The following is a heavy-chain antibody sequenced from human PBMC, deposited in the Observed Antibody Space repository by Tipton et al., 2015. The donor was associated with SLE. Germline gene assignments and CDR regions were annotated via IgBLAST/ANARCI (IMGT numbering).Heavy chain of an antibody. CDR2: ISYSGNT. CDR3: ARGGGSYYDY. Sequence: TLSLTYTVSGDSITSDYWTWIRQPPGKGLEWIGYISYSGNTNTNPSLKGRASISRDTSKNHFSLRLTSVTAADTAVYYCARGGGSYYDYWGQGTLVTVSS. V-gene: IGHV4-59*01. J-gene: IGHJ4*02. D-gene: IGHD1-26*01. CDR1: GDSITSDY.